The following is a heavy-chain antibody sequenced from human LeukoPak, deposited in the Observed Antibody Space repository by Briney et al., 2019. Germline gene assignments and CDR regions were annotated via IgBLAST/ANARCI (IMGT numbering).Heavy chain of an antibody. V-gene: IGHV3-20*04. CDR2: INWNGGST. Sequence: GGSLRLSCAASGFTFDDYGMSWVRQAPGKGLEWVSGINWNGGSTGYADSVKGRFTISRDNAKNSLYLQMNSLRAEDTAVYYCATRLITITVGDIWGQGTMVTVSS. J-gene: IGHJ3*02. D-gene: IGHD3-3*01. CDR3: ATRLITITVGDI. CDR1: GFTFDDYG.